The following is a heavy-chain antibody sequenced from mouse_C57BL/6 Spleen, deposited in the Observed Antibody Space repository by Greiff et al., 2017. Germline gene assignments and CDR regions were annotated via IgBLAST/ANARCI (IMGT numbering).Heavy chain of an antibody. CDR3: ARSEITTVVNYAMDY. J-gene: IGHJ4*01. Sequence: EVKLVESGPGLAKPSQTLSLTCSVTGYSITSDYWNWIRKFPGNKLEYMGYISYSGSTYYNPSLKSRISITRDTSKNQYYLQLNSVTTEDTATYYCARSEITTVVNYAMDYWGQGTSVTVSS. D-gene: IGHD1-1*01. CDR2: ISYSGST. CDR1: GYSITSDY. V-gene: IGHV3-8*01.